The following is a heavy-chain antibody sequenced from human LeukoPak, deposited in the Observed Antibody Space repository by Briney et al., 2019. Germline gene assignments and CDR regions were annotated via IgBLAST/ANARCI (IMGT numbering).Heavy chain of an antibody. CDR2: ISYDGSNK. CDR1: GLTFSSYA. D-gene: IGHD3-9*01. CDR3: ARAPPYYDILTGSGAFDI. Sequence: PGGSLRLSCAASGLTFSSYAMHWVRQAPGKGLEWVAVISYDGSNKYYADSVKGRFTISRDNSKNTLYLQMNSLRAEDTAVYYCARAPPYYDILTGSGAFDIWGQGTMVTVSS. V-gene: IGHV3-30*04. J-gene: IGHJ3*02.